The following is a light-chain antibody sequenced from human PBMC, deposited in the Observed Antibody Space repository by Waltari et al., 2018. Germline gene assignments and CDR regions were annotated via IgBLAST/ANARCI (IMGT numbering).Light chain of an antibody. CDR1: QDISNY. V-gene: IGKV1-33*01. CDR2: DAS. CDR3: QQYDNLPT. J-gene: IGKJ4*01. Sequence: DIHMTQSPSSLSASVGDRVTITCQASQDISNYLNWYQQKPGKAPKLLIYDASNLETGVSSRFSGSGSGTDFTFTISSLQPEDIATYYCQQYDNLPTFGGGTKVEIK.